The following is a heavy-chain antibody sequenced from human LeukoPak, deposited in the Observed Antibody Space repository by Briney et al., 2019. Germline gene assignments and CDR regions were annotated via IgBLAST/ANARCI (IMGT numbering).Heavy chain of an antibody. CDR1: GGSFSGYY. Sequence: SETLSLTCAVYGGSFSGYYWSWIRQPPGKGLEWIGEINHSGSTNYNPSLKSRVTISVDTSKNQCSLKLSSVTVADTAVYYCARMIVVARGAFDIWGQGTMVTVSS. V-gene: IGHV4-34*01. D-gene: IGHD3-22*01. CDR3: ARMIVVARGAFDI. J-gene: IGHJ3*02. CDR2: INHSGST.